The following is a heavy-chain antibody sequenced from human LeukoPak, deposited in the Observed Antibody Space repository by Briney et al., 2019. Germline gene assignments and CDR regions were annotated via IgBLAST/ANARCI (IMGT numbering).Heavy chain of an antibody. D-gene: IGHD3-10*01. Sequence: SETLSLTCAVYGGSFSGYYWGWIRQPPGKGLEWIGEINHSGSTNYNPSLKSRVTISVDTSKNQFSLKLSSVTAADTAVYYCARCPRLLWFGESNYYYYYGMDVWGQGTTVTVSS. CDR1: GGSFSGYY. CDR3: ARCPRLLWFGESNYYYYYGMDV. V-gene: IGHV4-34*01. J-gene: IGHJ6*02. CDR2: INHSGST.